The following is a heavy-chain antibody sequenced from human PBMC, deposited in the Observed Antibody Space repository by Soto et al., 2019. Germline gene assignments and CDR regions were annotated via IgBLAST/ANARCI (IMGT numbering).Heavy chain of an antibody. CDR3: ARSYSGSYYEYYYYYGMDV. D-gene: IGHD1-26*01. Sequence: GGSLRLSCAASGFTFSSYSMNWVRQAPGKGLEWVSSISSSSSYIYYADSVKGRFTISRDNAKNSLYLQMNSLRAEDTAVYYCARSYSGSYYEYYYYYGMDVWGQGTTVTVSS. J-gene: IGHJ6*02. V-gene: IGHV3-21*01. CDR1: GFTFSSYS. CDR2: ISSSSSYI.